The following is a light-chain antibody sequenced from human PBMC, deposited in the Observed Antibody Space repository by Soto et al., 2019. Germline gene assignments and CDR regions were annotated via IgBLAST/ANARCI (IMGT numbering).Light chain of an antibody. CDR1: QSVSSY. V-gene: IGKV3-11*01. CDR3: QQRSNWPIT. J-gene: IGKJ5*01. Sequence: EIVLTQSPATLSLSPGERATLSCSASQSVSSYLAWYQQKPGQAPRLLISDASNRATGIPARFSGSGSGTDFTLTISSLEPEDFAVYYCQQRSNWPITFGQGTRLEIK. CDR2: DAS.